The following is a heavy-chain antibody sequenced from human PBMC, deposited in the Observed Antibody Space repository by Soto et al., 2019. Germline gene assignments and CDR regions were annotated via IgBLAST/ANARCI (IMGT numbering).Heavy chain of an antibody. D-gene: IGHD2-21*01. V-gene: IGHV4-30-2*01. CDR2: IYHTGAA. CDR3: VRASYILPFDP. CDR1: GGSIDSGGSS. Sequence: QLQLQESGSGLVKPSQTLSLTCAVSGGSIDSGGSSWNWIRQPPGKGLEWIGYIYHTGAAHYNASLEGRVSLSVDMSKNQFSLQMTSVTAADTAVYYCVRASYILPFDPWGQGIFVTVSS. J-gene: IGHJ5*02.